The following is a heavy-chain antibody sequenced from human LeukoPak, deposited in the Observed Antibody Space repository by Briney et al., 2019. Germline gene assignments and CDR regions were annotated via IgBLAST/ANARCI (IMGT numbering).Heavy chain of an antibody. Sequence: PGRSLRLSCAASGFTFDDYAMHWVRQAPGKGLEWVSGMSWNSGSIGYADSVKGRFTISRDTAKNSLYLQMNSLRAEDTALYYCAKDMHYDSSGYYSPYFDYWGQGTLVTVSS. J-gene: IGHJ4*02. CDR1: GFTFDDYA. CDR2: MSWNSGSI. V-gene: IGHV3-9*01. CDR3: AKDMHYDSSGYYSPYFDY. D-gene: IGHD3-22*01.